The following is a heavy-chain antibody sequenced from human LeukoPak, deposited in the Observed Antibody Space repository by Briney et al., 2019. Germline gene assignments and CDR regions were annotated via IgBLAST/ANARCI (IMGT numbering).Heavy chain of an antibody. Sequence: PGGSLRLSCAASGFTFSSYWMHWVRQAPGKGLVWVSGINSDGSSTSYADSVKGRFTISRDSAKSTLYLQMNSLRAEDTAVYYCARTNPEDYSSSLYYFDYWGQGTLVTVSS. V-gene: IGHV3-74*01. CDR2: INSDGSST. CDR1: GFTFSSYW. CDR3: ARTNPEDYSSSLYYFDY. D-gene: IGHD6-6*01. J-gene: IGHJ4*02.